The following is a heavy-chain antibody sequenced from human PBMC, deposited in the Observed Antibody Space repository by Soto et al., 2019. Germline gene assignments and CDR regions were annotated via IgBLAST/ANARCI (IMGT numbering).Heavy chain of an antibody. Sequence: LRLSCAASGFTFSSYSMNWVRQAPGKGLEWVSYISSSSSTIYYADSVKGRFTISRDNAKNSLYLQMNSLRDEDTAVYYCARVRNYYYDSSGYYGWSDYWGQGTLGTVSA. CDR3: ARVRNYYYDSSGYYGWSDY. D-gene: IGHD3-22*01. CDR2: ISSSSSTI. V-gene: IGHV3-48*02. CDR1: GFTFSSYS. J-gene: IGHJ4*02.